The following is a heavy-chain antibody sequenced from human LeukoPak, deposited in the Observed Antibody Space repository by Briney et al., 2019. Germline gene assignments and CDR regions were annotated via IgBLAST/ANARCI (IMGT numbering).Heavy chain of an antibody. J-gene: IGHJ4*02. CDR3: ARESISLRIQDF. D-gene: IGHD6-6*01. V-gene: IGHV1-46*01. Sequence: ASVKVSCKAFGYTFTSYYIHWVRQAPGLGLEWMGIINPSESSTTYAQEFQGRVTMTRDTSTSTLYMELSSLRSEDTAVYYCARESISLRIQDFWGQGTLVTVSS. CDR1: GYTFTSYY. CDR2: INPSESST.